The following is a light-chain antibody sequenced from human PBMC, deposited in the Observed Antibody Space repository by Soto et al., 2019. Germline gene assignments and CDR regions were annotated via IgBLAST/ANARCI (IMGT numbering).Light chain of an antibody. CDR2: KAS. CDR1: QSISSW. J-gene: IGKJ2*01. Sequence: DIQMTQSPSTLSASVGDRVTITCRASQSISSWLAWYQQKPGKAPKLLTYKASSLESGVPSRFSGSGSGTEFTLTISSLQPDDFSTYYCQQYNSYSHTCGQGTQLEIK. CDR3: QQYNSYSHT. V-gene: IGKV1-5*03.